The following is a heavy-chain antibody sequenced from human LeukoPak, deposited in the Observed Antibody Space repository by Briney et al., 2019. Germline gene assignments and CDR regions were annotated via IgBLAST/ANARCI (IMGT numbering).Heavy chain of an antibody. Sequence: GASVKVSCKASGYTFTSYDINWVRQATGQGLEWMGWMNPNSGNTGYAQKFQGRVTMPRNTSISTAYMELSSLRSEDTAVYYCARGRRSRENRYYFDYWGQGTLVTVSS. J-gene: IGHJ4*02. CDR3: ARGRRSRENRYYFDY. CDR2: MNPNSGNT. D-gene: IGHD1-26*01. CDR1: GYTFTSYD. V-gene: IGHV1-8*01.